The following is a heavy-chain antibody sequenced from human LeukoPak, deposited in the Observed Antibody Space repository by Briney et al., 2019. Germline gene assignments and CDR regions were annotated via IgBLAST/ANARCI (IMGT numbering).Heavy chain of an antibody. Sequence: PGGSLRLSCAASGFTFSSYTINCVRHAPGKGLEWVSSISSSGSYIYYADSVKGRFTISRDNAKNSLYLQMNSLRAEDTAVYYCARSIPAGNRRWGQGTLVTVSS. CDR3: ARSIPAGNRR. D-gene: IGHD2-2*01. CDR1: GFTFSSYT. CDR2: ISSSGSYI. V-gene: IGHV3-21*04. J-gene: IGHJ4*02.